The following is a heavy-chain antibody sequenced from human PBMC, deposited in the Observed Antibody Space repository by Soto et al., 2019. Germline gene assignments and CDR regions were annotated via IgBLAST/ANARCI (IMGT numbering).Heavy chain of an antibody. CDR1: GYTFTSYY. CDR2: INPSGGST. J-gene: IGHJ5*02. D-gene: IGHD2-15*01. Sequence: ASEKVSCKASGYTFTSYYMHWVRQAPGQGLEWMGIINPSGGSTSYAQKFQGRVTMTRDTSTSTVYMELSSLRSEDTAVYYCARDRGGWWFDPWGQGTLVTVSS. CDR3: ARDRGGWWFDP. V-gene: IGHV1-46*01.